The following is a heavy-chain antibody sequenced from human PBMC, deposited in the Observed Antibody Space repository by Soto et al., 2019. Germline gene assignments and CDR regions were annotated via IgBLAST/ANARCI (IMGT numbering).Heavy chain of an antibody. J-gene: IGHJ4*02. D-gene: IGHD5-18*01. Sequence: PSETLSLTCTVSGGSISSYYWSWIRQPPGKGLEWIGYIYYSGSTNYNPSLKSRVTISVDTSKNQFSLKLSSVTAADTAVYYCARGNPRIQLWLGDFDYSGQGTLVTV. CDR1: GGSISSYY. V-gene: IGHV4-59*01. CDR2: IYYSGST. CDR3: ARGNPRIQLWLGDFDY.